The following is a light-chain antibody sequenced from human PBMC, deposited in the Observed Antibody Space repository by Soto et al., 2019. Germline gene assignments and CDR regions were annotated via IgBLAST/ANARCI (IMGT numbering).Light chain of an antibody. CDR2: AVS. J-gene: IGLJ1*01. V-gene: IGLV2-14*03. CDR3: ISYTDRQSYL. CDR1: SSDIGSYDH. Sequence: QSALTQPAYVSGSPGQSITISCSGTSSDIGSYDHVAWYQQFPGKSPKLIIYAVSDRPSGVSDRFSGSKSGISASLTISGLQTEDEADYYCISYTDRQSYLFGTGTKVTV.